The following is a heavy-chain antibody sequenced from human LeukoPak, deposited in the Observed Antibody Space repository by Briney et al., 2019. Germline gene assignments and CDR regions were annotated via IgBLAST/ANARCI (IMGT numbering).Heavy chain of an antibody. CDR3: ARDREDILTGYPDRDFDY. Sequence: GASVKVSCKASGYTFTSYGISWERQAPGQGLEWMGWISAYNGNTNYAQKLQGRVTMTTDTSTSTAYMELRSLRSDDTAVYYCARDREDILTGYPDRDFDYWGQGTLVTVSS. V-gene: IGHV1-18*04. J-gene: IGHJ4*02. CDR1: GYTFTSYG. D-gene: IGHD3-9*01. CDR2: ISAYNGNT.